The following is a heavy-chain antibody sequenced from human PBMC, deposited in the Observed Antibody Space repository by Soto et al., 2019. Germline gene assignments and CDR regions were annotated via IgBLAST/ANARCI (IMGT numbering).Heavy chain of an antibody. D-gene: IGHD1-26*01. CDR2: IYPGDSDT. J-gene: IGHJ4*02. Sequence: PGESLKISCNGSGYSFTDYWIGWVRQMPGKGLEWMGIIYPGDSDTRYNPSFQGRVTISADKSITTAYLQWSSLKASDTAMYFCARLSGARSPANFWGQGTVVTVSS. CDR1: GYSFTDYW. CDR3: ARLSGARSPANF. V-gene: IGHV5-51*01.